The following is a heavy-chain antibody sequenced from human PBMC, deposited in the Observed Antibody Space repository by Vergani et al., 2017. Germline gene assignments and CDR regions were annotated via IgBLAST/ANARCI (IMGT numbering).Heavy chain of an antibody. CDR3: ARETYYYGSGSYYPFDY. CDR2: IIPIFGTA. Sequence: QVQLVQSGAEVKKPGSSVKVSCKASGGTFSSYAISWVRQAPGQGLEWMGRIIPIFGTANYAQKFQGRVTVTADESTRTAYMELSSLRSEDTAVYYCARETYYYGSGSYYPFDYWGQGTLVTVSS. V-gene: IGHV1-69*18. J-gene: IGHJ4*02. D-gene: IGHD3-10*01. CDR1: GGTFSSYA.